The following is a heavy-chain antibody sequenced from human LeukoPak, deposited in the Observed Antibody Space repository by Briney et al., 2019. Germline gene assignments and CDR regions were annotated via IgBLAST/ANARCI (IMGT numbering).Heavy chain of an antibody. CDR2: ISISSSTI. Sequence: TGGSLRLSCAASGFTFSSYDMNWIRQAPGKGLEWVSYISISSSTIYYADSVKGRFTISRDNAKNSLYLQMNSLRAEDTALYYCAKDAPRFEKQWLSPLDYWGQGTLVTVSS. V-gene: IGHV3-48*01. J-gene: IGHJ4*02. CDR3: AKDAPRFEKQWLSPLDY. D-gene: IGHD6-19*01. CDR1: GFTFSSYD.